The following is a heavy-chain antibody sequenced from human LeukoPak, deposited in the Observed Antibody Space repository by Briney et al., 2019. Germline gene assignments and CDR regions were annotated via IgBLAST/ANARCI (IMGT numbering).Heavy chain of an antibody. Sequence: SETLSLTCSVSGGSTNTYFWSWIRQPPGRGLEWIGYMYYSGSSNYNPSLRSRATISVDTSKNQFSLRLNSVTAADTAVYYCARHIGWGVGRFDYWGQGSLVTVSA. CDR1: GGSTNTYF. D-gene: IGHD3-10*01. CDR3: ARHIGWGVGRFDY. V-gene: IGHV4-59*08. J-gene: IGHJ4*02. CDR2: MYYSGSS.